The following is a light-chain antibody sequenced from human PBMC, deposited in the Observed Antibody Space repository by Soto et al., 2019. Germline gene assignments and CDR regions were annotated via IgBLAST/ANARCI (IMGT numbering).Light chain of an antibody. Sequence: QSALTQPASVSGSPRQSISISCTGTSSDVGGYNYVSWYQQHPGKAPKLMIYEVTKRPSGVSNRFSGSKSGTTASLTISGLQAEDEADYYCSSHTSSSTLFVFGTGTKVTVL. CDR1: SSDVGGYNY. V-gene: IGLV2-14*01. CDR3: SSHTSSSTLFV. J-gene: IGLJ1*01. CDR2: EVT.